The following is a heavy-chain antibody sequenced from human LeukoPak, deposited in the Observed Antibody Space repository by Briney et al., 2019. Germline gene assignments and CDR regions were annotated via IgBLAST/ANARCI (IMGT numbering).Heavy chain of an antibody. CDR1: GFTFSSYS. J-gene: IGHJ6*03. CDR3: AKDSDDSSGYYYYYYMDV. Sequence: GGSLRLSCAASGFTFSSYSMNWVRQAPGKGLEWVSYISSSSSTIYYADSVKGRFTISRDNAKNSLYLQMNSLRAEDTALYYCAKDSDDSSGYYYYYYMDVWGKGTTVTVSS. CDR2: ISSSSSTI. V-gene: IGHV3-48*04. D-gene: IGHD3-22*01.